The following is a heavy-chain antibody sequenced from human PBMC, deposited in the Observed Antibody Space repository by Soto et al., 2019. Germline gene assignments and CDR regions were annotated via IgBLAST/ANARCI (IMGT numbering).Heavy chain of an antibody. J-gene: IGHJ6*02. D-gene: IGHD3-22*01. CDR1: GGAFSSYA. CDR3: ARTPGYYYDSSGYPNSISFSDYYYGMDV. V-gene: IGHV1-69*06. Sequence: SVKVSCKASGGAFSSYAISWVRQAPGQGLEWMGGIIPIFGTANYAQKFQGRVTITADKSTSTAYMELSSLRSEDTAVYYCARTPGYYYDSSGYPNSISFSDYYYGMDVWGQGTTVTVSS. CDR2: IIPIFGTA.